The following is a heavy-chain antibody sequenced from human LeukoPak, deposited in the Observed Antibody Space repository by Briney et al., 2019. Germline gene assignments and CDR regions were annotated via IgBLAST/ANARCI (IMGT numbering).Heavy chain of an antibody. J-gene: IGHJ4*02. V-gene: IGHV3-23*01. CDR2: ISDTGRKR. CDR1: GFSFDTYA. CDR3: AKDHDNGDYYYYFDS. Sequence: PGGSLRLSCVASGFSFDTYAMSWVRQAPGKGLEWVSGISDTGRKRYYTDSVKGRFTISRDNSKNTLHLQMHSLRAEDTALYFCAKDHDNGDYYYYFDSWGQGTLVTVSS. D-gene: IGHD2-21*02.